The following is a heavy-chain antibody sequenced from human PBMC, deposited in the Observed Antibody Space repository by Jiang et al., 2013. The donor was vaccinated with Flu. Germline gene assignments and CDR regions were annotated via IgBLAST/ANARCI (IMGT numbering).Heavy chain of an antibody. V-gene: IGHV1-2*06. Sequence: RQAPGQGLEWMGRINPNSGGTNYAQKFQGRVTMTRDTSISTAYMELSRLRSDDTAVYYCARGGGSAPPSYYYGMDVWGQGTTVTVSS. CDR2: INPNSGGT. J-gene: IGHJ6*02. CDR3: ARGGGSAPPSYYYGMDV. D-gene: IGHD2-15*01.